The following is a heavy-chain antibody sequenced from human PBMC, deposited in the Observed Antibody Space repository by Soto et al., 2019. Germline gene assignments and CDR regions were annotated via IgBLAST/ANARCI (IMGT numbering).Heavy chain of an antibody. J-gene: IGHJ5*02. Sequence: ASVKVPCKASGYTFTSYGISWVRQAPGQGLEWMGWISACNGNTKYAQKLQGRVTMTTDTSTSTAYMELSSLRSEDTAVYYCARDLRTAAGNLTSDPWGQGTLVTVSS. V-gene: IGHV1-18*01. D-gene: IGHD6-13*01. CDR3: ARDLRTAAGNLTSDP. CDR1: GYTFTSYG. CDR2: ISACNGNT.